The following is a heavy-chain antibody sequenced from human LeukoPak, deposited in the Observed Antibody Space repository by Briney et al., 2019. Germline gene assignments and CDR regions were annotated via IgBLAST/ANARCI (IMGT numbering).Heavy chain of an antibody. J-gene: IGHJ4*02. D-gene: IGHD2-2*02. CDR3: VKSCSSTGCYTSEW. Sequence: GGSLRLSCAASGFAFSSYAMTWVRQAPGKGLEWVSVISGRGDGTHYADSVKGRFSISRDNSKNTMYLQMNSLRAEDTALYYCVKSCSSTGCYTSEWWGQGTLVTVSS. CDR2: ISGRGDGT. CDR1: GFAFSSYA. V-gene: IGHV3-23*01.